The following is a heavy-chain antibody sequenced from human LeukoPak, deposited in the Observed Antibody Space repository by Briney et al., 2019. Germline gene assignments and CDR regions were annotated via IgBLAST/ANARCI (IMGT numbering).Heavy chain of an antibody. CDR1: GGSMNTYY. Sequence: SETLSLTCTVSGGSMNTYYWTWLRQPAGKRLEWLGRMYHSGSTNYNSPLYNPSLSSRVTMSVDGAKNQFSLRLKSVTTADTAIYFCARERDHGYSYGLVLDSWGQGSLVTVSS. CDR3: ARERDHGYSYGLVLDS. J-gene: IGHJ4*02. V-gene: IGHV4-4*07. CDR2: MYHSGST. D-gene: IGHD5-18*01.